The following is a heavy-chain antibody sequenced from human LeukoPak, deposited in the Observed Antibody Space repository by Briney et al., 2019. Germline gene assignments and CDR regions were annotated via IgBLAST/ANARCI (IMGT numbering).Heavy chain of an antibody. CDR1: GVSISSGSYC. CDR2: NYASGST. V-gene: IGHV4-61*02. Sequence: SETLSLTCTVSGVSISSGSYCWSWLPQPAGKELEWIGRNYASGSTNYDPSLKSRVTITVDTSKHQFSLKLSSVTAADTAVYYCARVRGSLNWFDPWGQGTLVTVSS. J-gene: IGHJ5*02. D-gene: IGHD2-15*01. CDR3: ARVRGSLNWFDP.